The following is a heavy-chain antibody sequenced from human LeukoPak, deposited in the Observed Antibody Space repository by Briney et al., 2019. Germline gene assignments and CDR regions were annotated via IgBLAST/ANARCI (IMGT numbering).Heavy chain of an antibody. CDR2: ISYDGSNK. Sequence: PGGSLRLSCAASGFTFSSYAMHWVRQAPGKGLEWVAVISYDGSNKYYADSVKGRFTISRDNSKNTLYLQMNSLRAEDTAVYYCARTPGNDAFDIWGQGTMVTVSS. CDR3: ARTPGNDAFDI. J-gene: IGHJ3*02. CDR1: GFTFSSYA. D-gene: IGHD1-1*01. V-gene: IGHV3-30*04.